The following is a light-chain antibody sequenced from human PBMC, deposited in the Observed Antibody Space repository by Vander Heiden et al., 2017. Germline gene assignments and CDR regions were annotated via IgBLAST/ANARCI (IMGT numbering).Light chain of an antibody. CDR3: VLYMGSGISV. CDR1: SGSVSTSYY. CDR2: STN. Sequence: QTVVTQEPSFSVSPGGTVTLTCGLSSGSVSTSYYPSCNQQTPGQAPRTLIYSTNTRSAGVPDRFSGSILGNKAALTITGAQADDESDYYCVLYMGSGISVFGGGTKLTVL. J-gene: IGLJ3*02. V-gene: IGLV8-61*01.